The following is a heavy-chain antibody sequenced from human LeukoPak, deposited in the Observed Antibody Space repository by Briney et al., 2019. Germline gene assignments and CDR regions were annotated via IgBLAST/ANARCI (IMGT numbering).Heavy chain of an antibody. CDR3: ARDVRDSSGYYLRIFGY. CDR1: GGSITTSDNY. Sequence: SETLSLTCIVSGGSITTSDNYWGWIRQPPGKGLEWIGAVHNSGSTYYNPSIKSRVTMSIDRSTNRFSLKLSSVTAADTTVYDCARDVRDSSGYYLRIFGYWGQGKLVTVSS. J-gene: IGHJ4*02. CDR2: VHNSGST. D-gene: IGHD3-22*01. V-gene: IGHV4-39*07.